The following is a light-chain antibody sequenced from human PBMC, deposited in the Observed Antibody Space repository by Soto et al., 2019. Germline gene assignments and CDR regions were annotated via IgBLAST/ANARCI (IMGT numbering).Light chain of an antibody. J-gene: IGLJ1*01. CDR2: DVS. CDR3: SSYTSSSIPYV. CDR1: NSDVGGYNF. Sequence: QSALTQPASVSGSPGQSITISCTGTNSDVGGYNFVSWYQQHPGKAPKLMIYDVSNRPSGVSNRFSGSKSGNTASLNISGLQAEAEADYYCSSYTSSSIPYVFGIGTKVTFL. V-gene: IGLV2-14*01.